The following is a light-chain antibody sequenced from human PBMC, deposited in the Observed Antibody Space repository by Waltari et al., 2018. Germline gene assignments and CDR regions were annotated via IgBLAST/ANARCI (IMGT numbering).Light chain of an antibody. CDR1: SSDIGGYNY. J-gene: IGLJ2*01. Sequence: QAALTQPRSVSGSPGQSVTISCTGTSSDIGGYNYVSWYQQHPDTAPKLMIYEVSKRPSVVSDRFSGSKSGNTASLTISGLQAEDEADYYCSSYAGSNTWVFGGGTRLTVL. V-gene: IGLV2-11*01. CDR3: SSYAGSNTWV. CDR2: EVS.